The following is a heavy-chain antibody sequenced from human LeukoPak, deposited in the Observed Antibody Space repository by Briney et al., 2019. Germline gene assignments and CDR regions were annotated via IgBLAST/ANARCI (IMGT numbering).Heavy chain of an antibody. CDR2: IWYDGSNK. CDR1: GFTFSSYG. CDR3: AREDFWSGYFLTPPNY. D-gene: IGHD3-3*01. V-gene: IGHV3-33*01. Sequence: PGGSLRLSCAASGFTFSSYGMHWVRQAPGKGLEWVAVIWYDGSNKYYADSVKGRFTISRDNSKNTLYLQMNSLRAEDTAVYYCAREDFWSGYFLTPPNYWGQGTLVTVSS. J-gene: IGHJ4*02.